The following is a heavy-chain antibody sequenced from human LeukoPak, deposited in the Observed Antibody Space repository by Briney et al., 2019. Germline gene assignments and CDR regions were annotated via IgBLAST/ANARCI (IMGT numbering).Heavy chain of an antibody. J-gene: IGHJ4*02. D-gene: IGHD2/OR15-2a*01. CDR2: FYSSGGP. CDR1: GDSINSGIYY. CDR3: ARSYSTSSLDY. Sequence: SETLSLTCTVSGDSINSGIYYWNWIRQPAGKGLEWIGRFYSSGGPNYTPSLKSRVTISVDMSKNQFSLNLSSVTAADTAVYYCARSYSTSSLDYWGQGILVTVSS. V-gene: IGHV4-61*02.